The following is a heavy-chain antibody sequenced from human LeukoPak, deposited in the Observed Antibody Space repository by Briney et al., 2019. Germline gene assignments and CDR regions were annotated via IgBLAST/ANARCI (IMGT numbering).Heavy chain of an antibody. J-gene: IGHJ5*02. Sequence: AETLSLTCTVSGASISDGHYYWGWIRQTPGKGLEWIARMYYSGATYRHPSLKSRVTIPVNTSPHQLFLKLSSVTSADTAVYYCARQSITPSDWLDPWGQGSLVIVSS. V-gene: IGHV4-39*01. CDR3: ARQSITPSDWLDP. D-gene: IGHD3-3*01. CDR2: MYYSGAT. CDR1: GASISDGHYY.